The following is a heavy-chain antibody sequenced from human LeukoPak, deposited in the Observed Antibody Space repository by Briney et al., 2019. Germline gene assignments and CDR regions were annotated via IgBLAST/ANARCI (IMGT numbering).Heavy chain of an antibody. CDR2: ISYDGSNK. Sequence: PGGSLRLSCAASGFTFSSYGMHWVRQAPGKGLEWVAVISYDGSNKHYADSVKGRFTISRDNSKNTLYLQMNSLRAEDTAVYYCAKDQGGSGSYRGSFDYWGQGTLVTVSS. CDR1: GFTFSSYG. J-gene: IGHJ4*02. V-gene: IGHV3-30*18. CDR3: AKDQGGSGSYRGSFDY. D-gene: IGHD1-26*01.